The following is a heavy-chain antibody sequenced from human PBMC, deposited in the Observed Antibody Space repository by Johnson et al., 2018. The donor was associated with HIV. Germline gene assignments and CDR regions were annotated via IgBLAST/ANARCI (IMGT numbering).Heavy chain of an antibody. V-gene: IGHV3-NL1*01. CDR1: GFTFSSYG. CDR2: ISGGGDST. D-gene: IGHD4-17*01. Sequence: QMLLVESGGGLVQPGRSLRLSCAASGFTFSSYGMHWVRQAPGKGLEWVSYISGGGDSTYYADSVEGRFTISRDNTKNTLYLQMNSLRAEDTAVYYCGRGLIDYGDSQAFDIWGQGTMVTVSS. CDR3: GRGLIDYGDSQAFDI. J-gene: IGHJ3*02.